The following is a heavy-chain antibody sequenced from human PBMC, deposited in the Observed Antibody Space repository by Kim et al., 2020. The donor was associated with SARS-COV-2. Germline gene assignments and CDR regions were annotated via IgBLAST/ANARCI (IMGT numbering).Heavy chain of an antibody. CDR3: ARESDYGDYLV. CDR1: GFTFSSYS. CDR2: ISSSSSTI. V-gene: IGHV3-48*04. J-gene: IGHJ4*02. Sequence: GGSLRLSCAASGFTFSSYSMNWVRQAPGKGLEWVSYISSSSSTIYYADSVKGRFTISRDNAKNSLYLQMNSLRAEDTAVYYCARESDYGDYLVWGQGTLVTVSS. D-gene: IGHD4-17*01.